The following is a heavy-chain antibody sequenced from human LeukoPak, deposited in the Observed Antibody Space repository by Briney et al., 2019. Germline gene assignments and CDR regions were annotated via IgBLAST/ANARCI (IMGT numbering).Heavy chain of an antibody. CDR2: ISDSGGST. CDR1: GFTFSSYS. J-gene: IGHJ4*02. D-gene: IGHD2-21*01. V-gene: IGHV3-23*01. Sequence: GESLRLSCAASGFTFSSYSMNWVRQAPGKGLEWVSAISDSGGSTYYADSVKGRFTISRDNSKNTLYLQMNSLRAEDTAVYYCAKSLWFDGGYFDYWGQGTLVTVSS. CDR3: AKSLWFDGGYFDY.